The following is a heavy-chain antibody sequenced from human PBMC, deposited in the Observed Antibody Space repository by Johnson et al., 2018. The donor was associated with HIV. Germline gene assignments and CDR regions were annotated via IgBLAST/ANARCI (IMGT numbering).Heavy chain of an antibody. J-gene: IGHJ3*01. CDR1: GFTFSSYA. CDR3: AKSQDRSAHDYDFDL. Sequence: VQLVESGGGLVQPGGSLRLSCAASGFTFSSYAMSWVRQAPGKGLEWVSAISGSGGSPYYADSVKGRFTISRDNSKNTLYVQMHSLRGEDTAVYFCAKSQDRSAHDYDFDLWGQGTMVTVSS. D-gene: IGHD3-22*01. CDR2: ISGSGGSP. V-gene: IGHV3-23*04.